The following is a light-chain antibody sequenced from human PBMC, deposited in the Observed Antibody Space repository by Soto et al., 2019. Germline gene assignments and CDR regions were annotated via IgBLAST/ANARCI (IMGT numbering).Light chain of an antibody. CDR2: ENN. CDR3: GTWDSSLSVVV. Sequence: QAVVTQRPSVSAAPGQKVTISCSGSSSNIGNNYVSWYQQLPGTAPKLLIYENNRRPSGIPDRFSGSKSGTSATLGITGLQTGDEADYYCGTWDSSLSVVVFGGGTKLTVL. J-gene: IGLJ2*01. CDR1: SSNIGNNY. V-gene: IGLV1-51*02.